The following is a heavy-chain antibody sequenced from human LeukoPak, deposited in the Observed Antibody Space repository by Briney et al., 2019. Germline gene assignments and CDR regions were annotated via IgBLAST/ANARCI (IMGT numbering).Heavy chain of an antibody. CDR2: IIPILGIA. V-gene: IGHV1-69*04. Sequence: SVKVSFKASGGTFSSYAISWVRQAPGQGLEWMGRIIPILGIANYAQKFQGRVTITADKSTSTAYMELSSLRSEDTAVYYCARVQGELLLNWFDPWGQGTLVTVSS. D-gene: IGHD3-10*01. J-gene: IGHJ5*02. CDR3: ARVQGELLLNWFDP. CDR1: GGTFSSYA.